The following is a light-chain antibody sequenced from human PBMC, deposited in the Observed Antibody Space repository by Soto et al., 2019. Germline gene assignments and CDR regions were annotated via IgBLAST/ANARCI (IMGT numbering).Light chain of an antibody. CDR3: QHYNSYSEA. V-gene: IGKV1-5*03. CDR1: QTISSW. Sequence: DIQMTQSPSTLSGSVGDRVTITCRASQTISSWLAWYQQKPGKAPKLLIYKASTLKSVVPSRFSGSGSGTEFTLTISSRQPDDFDTYYCQHYNSYSEALGQGTKVDI. CDR2: KAS. J-gene: IGKJ1*01.